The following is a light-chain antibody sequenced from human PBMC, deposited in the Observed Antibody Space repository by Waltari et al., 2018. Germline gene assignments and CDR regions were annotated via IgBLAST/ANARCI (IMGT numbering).Light chain of an antibody. CDR3: QQYDISPLT. CDR1: QTVRTTY. J-gene: IGKJ4*01. CDR2: GAS. Sequence: DIVLTQSPGTLSLSQGERATLSCRASQTVRTTYLARYQQKPGQAPTFLIYGASSRATGIPDRFSGSGSGTDFSLTISSLEPEDFAVDYCQQYDISPLTGGGGTKVEIK. V-gene: IGKV3-20*01.